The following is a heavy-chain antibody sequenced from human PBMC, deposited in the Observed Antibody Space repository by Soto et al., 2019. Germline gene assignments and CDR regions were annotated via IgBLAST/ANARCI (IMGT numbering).Heavy chain of an antibody. Sequence: SETLSLTCTVSGGSIRSGGYYWNWIRQHPGKGLEWIGYIYYSGSTYYNPSLKSRVTISIDTSKNQFSLKLSSVTVADTAVYYCAREKSDSGYDTYFDPWGQGTLVTVSS. D-gene: IGHD5-12*01. CDR1: GGSIRSGGYY. CDR2: IYYSGST. CDR3: AREKSDSGYDTYFDP. J-gene: IGHJ5*02. V-gene: IGHV4-31*03.